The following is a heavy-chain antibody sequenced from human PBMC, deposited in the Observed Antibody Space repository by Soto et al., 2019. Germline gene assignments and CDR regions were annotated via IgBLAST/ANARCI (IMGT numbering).Heavy chain of an antibody. Sequence: GGSLRLSCAASGFTFSSYAMSWVRQAPGKGLEWVSAISGSGGSTYYEDSVKGRFTISRDNSKNTLYLQMNSLRAEDTAVYYCAKDVTYYYDSSGYYYFDYWGQGTLVTVSS. D-gene: IGHD3-22*01. CDR1: GFTFSSYA. CDR2: ISGSGGST. V-gene: IGHV3-23*01. J-gene: IGHJ4*02. CDR3: AKDVTYYYDSSGYYYFDY.